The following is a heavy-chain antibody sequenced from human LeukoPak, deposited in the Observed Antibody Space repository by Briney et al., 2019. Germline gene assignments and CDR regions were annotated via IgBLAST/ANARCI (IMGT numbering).Heavy chain of an antibody. J-gene: IGHJ6*03. Sequence: GGSLRLSCAASGFTFSSYGMSWVRQAPGKGLEWVSYISSSGSTIYYADSVKGRFTISRDNAKNSLYLQMNSLRAEDTAVYYCARLITMVRGVHYYYYYMDVWGKGTTVTISS. CDR2: ISSSGSTI. V-gene: IGHV3-48*04. CDR3: ARLITMVRGVHYYYYYMDV. CDR1: GFTFSSYG. D-gene: IGHD3-10*01.